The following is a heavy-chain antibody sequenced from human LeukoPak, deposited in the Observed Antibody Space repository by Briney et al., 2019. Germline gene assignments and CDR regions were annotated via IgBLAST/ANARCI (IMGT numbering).Heavy chain of an antibody. Sequence: PGGSLRLSCAATGFTFSIYWMSRVRQAPGKGLEWVANIKLDGSEKYYVDSVKGRFTISRDNAKNSLYLQMNSLRAEDTAVYYCPRDLGRHYSNSWYRGFDYWGQGTLVTVSS. J-gene: IGHJ4*02. CDR1: GFTFSIYW. V-gene: IGHV3-7*01. CDR3: PRDLGRHYSNSWYRGFDY. CDR2: IKLDGSEK. D-gene: IGHD6-13*01.